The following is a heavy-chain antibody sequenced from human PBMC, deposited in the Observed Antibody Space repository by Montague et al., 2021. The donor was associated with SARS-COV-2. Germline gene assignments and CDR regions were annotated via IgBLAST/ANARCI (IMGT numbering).Heavy chain of an antibody. CDR1: GGSISSYY. CDR2: IYYSGST. V-gene: IGHV4-59*01. Sequence: SETLSLTCTVSGGSISSYYWSWIRQPPGKGLEWIGYIYYSGSTNYNPSLKSRVTISVDTSKNQFSLKLSSVTSADTAVYYCARGVSYYDFWSGYDYGMDVWGQGTTVTGSS. CDR3: ARGVSYYDFWSGYDYGMDV. J-gene: IGHJ6*02. D-gene: IGHD3-3*01.